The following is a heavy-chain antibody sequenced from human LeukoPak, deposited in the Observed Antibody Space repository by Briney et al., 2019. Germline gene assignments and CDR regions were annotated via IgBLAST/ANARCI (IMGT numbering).Heavy chain of an antibody. CDR2: IYYSGST. V-gene: IGHV4-39*01. Sequence: TSETLSLTCTVSGGSISSSSYYWGWIRQPPGKGLEWIGSIYYSGSTYYNPSLKSRVTISVDTSETQFSLKLSSVTAADTAVYYCNVVVVPAAPIYYMDVWGKGTTVTVSS. J-gene: IGHJ6*03. CDR3: NVVVVPAAPIYYMDV. D-gene: IGHD2-2*01. CDR1: GGSISSSSYY.